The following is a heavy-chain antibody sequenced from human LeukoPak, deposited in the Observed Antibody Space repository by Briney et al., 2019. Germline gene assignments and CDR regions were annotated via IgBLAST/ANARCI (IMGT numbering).Heavy chain of an antibody. CDR2: ISPYDGDT. V-gene: IGHV1-18*01. CDR3: ARDYCTRGGDCYKEDLFDP. J-gene: IGHJ5*02. Sequence: GASVKVSCKASGYTFGIYGISWVRQAPGQGLEWMAWISPYDGDTNYAQKFEGRVTMTTETSTNTAYVELRSLRSDDTAIYYCARDYCTRGGDCYKEDLFDPWGQGTLVTVS. CDR1: GYTFGIYG. D-gene: IGHD2-21*02.